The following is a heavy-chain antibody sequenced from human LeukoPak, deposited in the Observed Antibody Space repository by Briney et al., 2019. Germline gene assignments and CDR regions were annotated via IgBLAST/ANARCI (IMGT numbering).Heavy chain of an antibody. J-gene: IGHJ4*02. CDR2: IWYDGSNK. CDR3: ARDLRAVAGPSDY. D-gene: IGHD6-19*01. Sequence: GGSLRLSCAASGFTFSSYGMHWVRQAPGKGLEWAAVIWYDGSNKYYADSVKGRFTISRDNSKNTLYLQMNSLRAEDTAVYYCARDLRAVAGPSDYWGQGTLVTVSS. V-gene: IGHV3-33*01. CDR1: GFTFSSYG.